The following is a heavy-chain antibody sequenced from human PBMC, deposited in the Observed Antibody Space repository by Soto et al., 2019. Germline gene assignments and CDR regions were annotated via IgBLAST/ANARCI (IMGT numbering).Heavy chain of an antibody. CDR1: GFTFSSYG. CDR2: IWYDGSNK. CDR3: ARDTLTMVRGSDIDY. V-gene: IGHV3-33*01. J-gene: IGHJ4*02. Sequence: GGSLRLSCAASGFTFSSYGMHWVRQAPGKGLEWVAVIWYDGSNKYYADSVKGRFTISRDNSKNTLYLQMNSLRAEDTAVYYFARDTLTMVRGSDIDYWGQGTLVTVSS. D-gene: IGHD3-10*01.